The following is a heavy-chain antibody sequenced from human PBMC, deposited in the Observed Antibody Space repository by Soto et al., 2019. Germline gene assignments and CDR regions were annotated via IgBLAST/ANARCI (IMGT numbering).Heavy chain of an antibody. CDR3: ARDNLGELEWSSYGSDYGMDV. CDR2: MNPNSGNT. Sequence: ASVKVSCKASGYTFTSYDINWVRQATGQGLEWMGWMNPNSGNTGYAQKFQGRVTMTRNTSISTAYMELSSLRSEDTAVYYCARDNLGELEWSSYGSDYGMDVWGQGTTVTVSS. CDR1: GYTFTSYD. D-gene: IGHD3-3*01. J-gene: IGHJ6*02. V-gene: IGHV1-8*01.